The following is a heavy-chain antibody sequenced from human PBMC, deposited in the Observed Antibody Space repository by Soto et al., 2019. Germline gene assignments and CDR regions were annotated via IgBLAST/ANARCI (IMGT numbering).Heavy chain of an antibody. CDR1: GFSVAKIGAG. D-gene: IGHD3-3*01. J-gene: IGHJ4*02. CDR3: AHSRISISGAPFDY. Sequence: QITLKESGPTLVKATQTLTLTCSFSGFSVAKIGAGVAWIRQPPGKAQEWLALIDWNDDKRYRPSLTHRLAISKDITKNQVVLTMTNTDPEDTATYYCAHSRISISGAPFDYWSQGTLVTVSS. V-gene: IGHV2-5*01. CDR2: IDWNDDK.